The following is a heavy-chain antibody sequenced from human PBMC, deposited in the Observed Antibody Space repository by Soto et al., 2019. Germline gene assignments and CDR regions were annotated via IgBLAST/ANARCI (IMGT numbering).Heavy chain of an antibody. V-gene: IGHV3-23*01. Sequence: GGPMVLSYAVSGFPFSYYSLTLVRTAPGKGLELVSTTRSNGEYTYYGDSAKGRFTVSRDNSKNTLYLEMSSVRAEDTAVYYCAKDSRNVAVSAARVYGMDVWGQGTTVNVS. D-gene: IGHD2-2*01. CDR1: GFPFSYYS. CDR3: AKDSRNVAVSAARVYGMDV. J-gene: IGHJ6*02. CDR2: TRSNGEYT.